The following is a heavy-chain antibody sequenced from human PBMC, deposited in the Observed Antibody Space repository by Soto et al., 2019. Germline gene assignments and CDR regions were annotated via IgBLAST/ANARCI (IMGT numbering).Heavy chain of an antibody. Sequence: VQLVESGGGLVQPGRSLRLSCAASGFSFGDYAMHWVRQAPGKGLEWVSGISWNTGTVGYGDSVRGRFTISRDNAENSLYLQMNSLRAEDTALYYCAKGFCSSTRCLTYSYMDVWGKGTTVTVSS. CDR2: ISWNTGTV. CDR1: GFSFGDYA. V-gene: IGHV3-9*01. D-gene: IGHD2-2*01. J-gene: IGHJ6*03. CDR3: AKGFCSSTRCLTYSYMDV.